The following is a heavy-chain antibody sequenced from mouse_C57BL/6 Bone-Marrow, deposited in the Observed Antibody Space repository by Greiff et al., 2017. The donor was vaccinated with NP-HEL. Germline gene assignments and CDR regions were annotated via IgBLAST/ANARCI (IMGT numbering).Heavy chain of an antibody. CDR3: ARSTAFYAMDY. CDR2: INPSSGYT. D-gene: IGHD3-1*01. Sequence: QVQLQQSGAELARPGASVKMSCKASGYTFTSYTMPWVKQRPGQGLEWIGYINPSSGYTKYNQKFKDKATLTADKSSSTAYMQLSSLTSEDSAVYYFARSTAFYAMDYWGQGTSVTVSS. V-gene: IGHV1-4*01. J-gene: IGHJ4*01. CDR1: GYTFTSYT.